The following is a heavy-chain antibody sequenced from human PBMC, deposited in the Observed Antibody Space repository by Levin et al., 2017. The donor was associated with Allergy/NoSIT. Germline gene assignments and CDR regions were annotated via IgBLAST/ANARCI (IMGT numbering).Heavy chain of an antibody. V-gene: IGHV1-2*02. CDR1: GYSFTGYH. CDR2: INPDSGGT. Sequence: ASVKVSCKASGYSFTGYHMHWVRQAPGQGLEWMGWINPDSGGTNYAQKFQGRVTMTRDTSISTAYMELSRLRSDDTAMYYCYSGSNNGSDYWGQGTLVTVSS. CDR3: YSGSNNGSDY. D-gene: IGHD1-26*01. J-gene: IGHJ4*02.